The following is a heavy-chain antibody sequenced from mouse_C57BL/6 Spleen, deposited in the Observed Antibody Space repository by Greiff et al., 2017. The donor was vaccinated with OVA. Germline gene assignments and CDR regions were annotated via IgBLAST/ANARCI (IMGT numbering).Heavy chain of an antibody. Sequence: QVQLQQPGAELVRPGSSVKLSCKASGYTFTSYWMDWVKQRHGQGLEWIGNIYPSDSETHYNQKFKDKATLTVDKSSSTAYMQLSSLTSEDSAVYYCARGNGNYFFDYWGQGTTLTVSS. CDR1: GYTFTSYW. CDR3: ARGNGNYFFDY. CDR2: IYPSDSET. D-gene: IGHD2-1*01. V-gene: IGHV1-61*01. J-gene: IGHJ2*01.